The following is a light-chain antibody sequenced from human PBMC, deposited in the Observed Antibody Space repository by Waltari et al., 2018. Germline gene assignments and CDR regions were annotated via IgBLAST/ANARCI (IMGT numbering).Light chain of an antibody. J-gene: IGLJ1*01. Sequence: QSVLTQPPSASGTPGQRVTISCSGSSSNIGTYTVTWYQQFPGTDPKVLIYNDDQRASGVPDRFSGSKSGTSASLAISGLQAEDEADYYCGGWDDSLNGSVFGTGTSVTVL. CDR3: GGWDDSLNGSV. V-gene: IGLV1-44*01. CDR2: NDD. CDR1: SSNIGTYT.